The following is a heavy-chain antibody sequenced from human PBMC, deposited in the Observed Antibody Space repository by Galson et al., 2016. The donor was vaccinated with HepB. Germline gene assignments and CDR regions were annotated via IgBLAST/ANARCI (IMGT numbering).Heavy chain of an antibody. J-gene: IGHJ4*02. CDR1: GFTFSSYG. Sequence: SLRLSCAASGFTFSSYGMHWVRQAPGKGLEWVAVISFDGSDKYYADSVKGRFTISRDNSKNTLYLQMNSLRAEDTALYYCAKDSPDYGDYGTPGDYWGQGTLVTVSS. D-gene: IGHD4-17*01. V-gene: IGHV3-30*18. CDR3: AKDSPDYGDYGTPGDY. CDR2: ISFDGSDK.